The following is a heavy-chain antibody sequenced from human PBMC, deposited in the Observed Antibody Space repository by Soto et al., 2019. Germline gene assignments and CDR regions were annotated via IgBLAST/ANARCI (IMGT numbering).Heavy chain of an antibody. V-gene: IGHV4-59*01. CDR3: ARVGAGGSGSYYKAKYYYYGMDV. CDR2: IYYSGST. D-gene: IGHD3-10*01. CDR1: GGSISSYY. Sequence: PSETLSLTCTVSGGSISSYYWSWVRQPPGKGLEWIGYIYYSGSTNYNPSLQSRVTISVNTAKNQFSLKLSSVTAADTAVYYGARVGAGGSGSYYKAKYYYYGMDVWGQGTTVTVSS. J-gene: IGHJ6*02.